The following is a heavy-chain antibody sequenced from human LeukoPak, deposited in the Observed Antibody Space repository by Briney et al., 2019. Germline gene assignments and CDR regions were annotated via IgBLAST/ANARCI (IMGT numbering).Heavy chain of an antibody. CDR3: ARVYDYGKFDY. J-gene: IGHJ4*02. Sequence: SETPSLTCTVSGASISSHYWSWIRQPPGRGLEWIGYIHYSGITSYDPSLKSRVTISVDTSKNQFSLDLNSVTTADTAVYYCARVYDYGKFDYWGPGTLITVSS. CDR1: GASISSHY. D-gene: IGHD4/OR15-4a*01. V-gene: IGHV4-59*11. CDR2: IHYSGIT.